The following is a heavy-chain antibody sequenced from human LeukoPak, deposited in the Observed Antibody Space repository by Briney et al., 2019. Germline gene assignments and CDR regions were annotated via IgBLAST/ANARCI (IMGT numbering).Heavy chain of an antibody. CDR1: GGSISSYY. V-gene: IGHV4-4*07. CDR2: IYTSGST. J-gene: IGHJ6*03. D-gene: IGHD3-10*01. Sequence: PSETLSLTCTVSGGSISSYYWSWIRQPAGKGLEWIGRIYTSGSTNYNPSLKSRVTISVDTSKNQFSLKLSSVTAADTAVYYCARGGWYYYGSGSVYIDVWGKGTTVTISS. CDR3: ARGGWYYYGSGSVYIDV.